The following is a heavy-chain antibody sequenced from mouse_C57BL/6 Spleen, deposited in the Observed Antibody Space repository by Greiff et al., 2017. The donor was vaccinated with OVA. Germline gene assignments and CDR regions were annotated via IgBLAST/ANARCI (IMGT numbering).Heavy chain of an antibody. CDR3: TALYYYGSSLDY. V-gene: IGHV6-3*01. CDR1: GFTFSNYW. D-gene: IGHD1-1*01. J-gene: IGHJ2*01. Sequence: VQLQQSGGGLVQPGGSMKLSCVASGFTFSNYWMNWVRQSPEKGLEWVAQIRLKSDNYATHYAESVKGRFTISRDDSKSSVYLQMNNLRAEDTGIYYCTALYYYGSSLDYWGQGTTLTVSS. CDR2: IRLKSDNYAT.